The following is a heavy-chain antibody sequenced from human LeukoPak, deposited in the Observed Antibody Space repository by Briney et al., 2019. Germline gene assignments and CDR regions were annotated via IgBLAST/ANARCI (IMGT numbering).Heavy chain of an antibody. V-gene: IGHV1-18*01. CDR1: GYTFTSYG. CDR2: ISTYNGNT. Sequence: ASVKVSCKTSGYTFTSYGISWMRQAPGQGLEWMGWISTYNGNTNYAQNPQGRVTMTTDTSTSTAYMELRSLRSDDTAVYYCARDKNWDLEYWGQGTLVTVSS. J-gene: IGHJ4*02. CDR3: ARDKNWDLEY. D-gene: IGHD7-27*01.